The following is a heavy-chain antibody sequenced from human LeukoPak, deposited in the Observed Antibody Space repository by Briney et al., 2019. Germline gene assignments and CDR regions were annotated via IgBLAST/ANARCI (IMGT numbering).Heavy chain of an antibody. CDR2: ISSSSSTI. J-gene: IGHJ4*02. CDR1: GFTFSSYS. V-gene: IGHV3-48*04. D-gene: IGHD3-16*02. Sequence: PGGSLRLSCAASGFTFSSYSMNWVRQAPGKGLEWVSYISSSSSTIYYADSVKGRFTISRDNAKNSLYLQMNSLRAEDTAVYYCARDRDYDYVWGSYRFPYYFDYWGQGTLVTVSS. CDR3: ARDRDYDYVWGSYRFPYYFDY.